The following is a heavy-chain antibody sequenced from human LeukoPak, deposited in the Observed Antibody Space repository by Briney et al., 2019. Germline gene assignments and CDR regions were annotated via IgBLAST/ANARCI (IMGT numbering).Heavy chain of an antibody. Sequence: PGGSLRLSCAASGFTFSNYAMSWVRQAPGRGLEWVSVISERGNTTYYADSVKGRFTISRDNSKNMLYLQMNSLRAAGTAVFYCAKDLESTYNLSESWGQGTLVTVSS. CDR2: ISERGNTT. CDR3: AKDLESTYNLSES. D-gene: IGHD1-1*01. V-gene: IGHV3-23*01. CDR1: GFTFSNYA. J-gene: IGHJ5*02.